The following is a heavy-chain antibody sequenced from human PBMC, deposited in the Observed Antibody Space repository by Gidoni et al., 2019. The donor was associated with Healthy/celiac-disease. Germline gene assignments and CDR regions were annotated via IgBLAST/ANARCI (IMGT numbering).Heavy chain of an antibody. CDR3: ARQGRWLLPDMIHYGMDV. V-gene: IGHV4-39*01. CDR1: VGSISSSSYY. J-gene: IGHJ6*02. D-gene: IGHD3-22*01. CDR2: IYYSGST. Sequence: QLQLQESGPGLVKPSETLSLTCTVSVGSISSSSYYWGWIRQPPGKGLEWIGSIYYSGSTYYNPSLKSRVTISVDTSKNQFSLKLSSVTAADTAVYYCARQGRWLLPDMIHYGMDVWGQGTTVTVSS.